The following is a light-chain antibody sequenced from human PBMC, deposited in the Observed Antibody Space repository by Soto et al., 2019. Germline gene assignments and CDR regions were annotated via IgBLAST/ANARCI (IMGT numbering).Light chain of an antibody. Sequence: EIQMTQSPSSLSASVGDRVTITCRASHAISTNLAWFQQKPGKAPKSLIYAAYSLQGGVLSKFSGSGSGTDFTLTISSLQPEDFATYYCQQYYTYPITVGQGTRLEIK. CDR2: AAY. CDR3: QQYYTYPIT. V-gene: IGKV1-16*02. CDR1: HAISTN. J-gene: IGKJ5*01.